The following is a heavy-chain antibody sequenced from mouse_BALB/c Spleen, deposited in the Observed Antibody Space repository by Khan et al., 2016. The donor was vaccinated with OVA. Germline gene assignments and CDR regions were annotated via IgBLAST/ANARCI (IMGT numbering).Heavy chain of an antibody. CDR2: IYPGNVNT. CDR1: GYTFTTYY. V-gene: IGHV1S56*01. Sequence: VQLQESGPDLVKPGTSVRISCKASGYTFTTYYIHWVKQRPGQGLEWIGWIYPGNVNTNYNEKFKGKATLTADKSSSTAYMQLSSLTSEDSAVYFCARYDYFVGDAIDYWGQGSSVTVSS. J-gene: IGHJ4*01. CDR3: ARYDYFVGDAIDY. D-gene: IGHD2-4*01.